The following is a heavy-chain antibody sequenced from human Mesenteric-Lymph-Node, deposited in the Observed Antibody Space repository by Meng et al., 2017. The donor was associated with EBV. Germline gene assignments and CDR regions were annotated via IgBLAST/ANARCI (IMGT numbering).Heavy chain of an antibody. V-gene: IGHV4-4*02. CDR2: IYHSGRT. Sequence: QGELQDSGPGLVKPSGPLSLTCTVSGGSITRTTWWNWVRQPPGKGLEWIGEIYHSGRTNCKPSLQSRVTMSVDKSQNHFSLKLTSVTAADTAVYYCAGASDISGYYGGLDYWGQGILVTVSS. CDR1: GGSITRTTW. CDR3: AGASDISGYYGGLDY. J-gene: IGHJ4*02. D-gene: IGHD3-22*01.